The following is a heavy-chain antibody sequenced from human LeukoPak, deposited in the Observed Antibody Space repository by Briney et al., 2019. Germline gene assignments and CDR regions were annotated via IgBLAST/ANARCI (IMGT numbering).Heavy chain of an antibody. J-gene: IGHJ4*02. V-gene: IGHV4-30-4*08. CDR2: LYYSGST. D-gene: IGHD2-2*01. CDR3: ARENPLYCSSTSCYAFDY. CDR1: GGSISSGDYY. Sequence: SQTLSLTCTVSGGSISSGDYYWSWIRQPPGKGLEWIGYLYYSGSTYYNPSLKSRVTISVDTSKNQFPLKLSSVTAADTAVYYCARENPLYCSSTSCYAFDYWGQGTLVTVSS.